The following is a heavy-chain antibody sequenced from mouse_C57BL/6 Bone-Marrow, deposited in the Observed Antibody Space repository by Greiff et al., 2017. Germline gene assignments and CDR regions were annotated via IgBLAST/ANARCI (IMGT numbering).Heavy chain of an antibody. CDR3: ARELGMDYFDY. J-gene: IGHJ2*01. Sequence: QVQLQQPGAELVKPGASVKLSCKASGYTFTSYWMQWVKQRPGQGLEWIGEIDPSDSNTNYNQKFKGKATLTVDTSSSTAYMQLSSRTSEDSAGYYCARELGMDYFDYWGQGTTLTVSS. CDR2: IDPSDSNT. V-gene: IGHV1-50*01. D-gene: IGHD4-1*01. CDR1: GYTFTSYW.